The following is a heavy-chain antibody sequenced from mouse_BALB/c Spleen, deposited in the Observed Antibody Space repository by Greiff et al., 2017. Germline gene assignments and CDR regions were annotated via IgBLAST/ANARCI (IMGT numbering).Heavy chain of an antibody. J-gene: IGHJ2*01. Sequence: EVQLQQSGAELVKPGASVKLSCTASGFNIKDTYMHWVKQRPEQGLEWIGRIDPANGNTKYDPKFQGKATITADTSSNTAYLQLSSLTSEDTAVYYCARGDGNPHYFDYWGQGTTLTVSS. D-gene: IGHD2-1*01. V-gene: IGHV14-3*02. CDR1: GFNIKDTY. CDR2: IDPANGNT. CDR3: ARGDGNPHYFDY.